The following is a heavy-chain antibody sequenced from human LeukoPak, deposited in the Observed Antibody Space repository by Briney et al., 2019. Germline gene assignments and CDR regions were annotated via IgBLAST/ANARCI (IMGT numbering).Heavy chain of an antibody. CDR1: GFTVSSNY. J-gene: IGHJ4*02. CDR3: ARDQGGCSSTSCSYFDY. V-gene: IGHV3-66*01. Sequence: GGSLSLSCAASGFTVSSNYMSWFRQAPGKGLEWVSVIYSGGSTYYADSVKGRFTISRDNAKNSLYLQMNSLRAEDTAVYYCARDQGGCSSTSCSYFDYWGQGTLVTVSS. CDR2: IYSGGST. D-gene: IGHD2-2*01.